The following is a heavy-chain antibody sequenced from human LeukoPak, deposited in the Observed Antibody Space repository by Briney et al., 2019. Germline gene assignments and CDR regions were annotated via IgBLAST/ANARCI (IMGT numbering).Heavy chain of an antibody. D-gene: IGHD7-27*01. J-gene: IGHJ4*02. CDR1: GFTFSSYA. CDR2: ISYDGSNK. V-gene: IGHV3-30-3*01. CDR3: ARDGPSTGDLETTYYFDY. Sequence: GGSLRLSCVASGFTFSSYAMHWVRQAPGKGLEWVAVISYDGSNKYYADSVKGRFTISRDNSKNTLYLQMNSLRAEDTAVYYCARDGPSTGDLETTYYFDYWGQGTLVTVSS.